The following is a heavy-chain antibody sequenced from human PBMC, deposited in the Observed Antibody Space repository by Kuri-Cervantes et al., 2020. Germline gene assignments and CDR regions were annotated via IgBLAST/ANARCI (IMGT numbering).Heavy chain of an antibody. J-gene: IGHJ6*02. CDR1: GFTFDDYA. CDR2: ISWNSGSI. CDR3: AKEHVLLWFGEKISGGMDV. V-gene: IGHV3-9*01. D-gene: IGHD3-10*01. Sequence: GGSLRLSCAASGFTFDDYAMHWVRQAPGKGLEWVSGISWNSGSIGYADSVKGRFTISRDNAKNSLYLQMNSLRAEDTAVYYCAKEHVLLWFGEKISGGMDVWGQGTTVTVSS.